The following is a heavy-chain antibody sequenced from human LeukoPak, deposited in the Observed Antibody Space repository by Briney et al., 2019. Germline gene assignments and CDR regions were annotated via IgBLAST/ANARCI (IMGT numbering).Heavy chain of an antibody. D-gene: IGHD1-1*01. CDR1: GFTFNTYW. V-gene: IGHV3-7*01. CDR2: IKEDSSEK. J-gene: IGHJ4*02. CDR3: ARTTHTDY. Sequence: PGGSLRLSCAASGFTFNTYWMTWVRQAPGKGLEWVATIKEDSSEKYYMDSVRGRFTISRDNAENSLYLQMNSLRVEDTAVYYCARTTHTDYWGQGTLVTVSS.